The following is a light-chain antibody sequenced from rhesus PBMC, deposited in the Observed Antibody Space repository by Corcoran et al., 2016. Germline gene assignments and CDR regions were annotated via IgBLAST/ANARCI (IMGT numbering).Light chain of an antibody. CDR2: AAS. J-gene: IGKJ3*01. Sequence: DIQMTQSPSSLFASVGDTVTITCRASRGISSYLTWFQQKPGKAPKILIYAASRLESGVPSRFSGRGSGTDFTLTISRLQPEDFAVYYCLQHSSYPFAFGPGTKLDIK. V-gene: IGKV1-28*03. CDR1: RGISSY. CDR3: LQHSSYPFA.